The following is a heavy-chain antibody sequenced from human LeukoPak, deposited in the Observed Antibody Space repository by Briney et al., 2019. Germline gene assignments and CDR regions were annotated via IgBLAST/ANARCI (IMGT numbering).Heavy chain of an antibody. CDR3: AKDPKNGSYWFSQD. Sequence: PGGSLRLSCAASGFTFSSYGMHWVRQAPGKGLEWVAFIRYDGTNKYYGDSVKGRFTVSRDISKSTSYLQMNYLRPEDTAVYYCAKDPKNGSYWFSQDWGQGTLVTVSS. CDR1: GFTFSSYG. J-gene: IGHJ1*01. V-gene: IGHV3-30*02. D-gene: IGHD1-26*01. CDR2: IRYDGTNK.